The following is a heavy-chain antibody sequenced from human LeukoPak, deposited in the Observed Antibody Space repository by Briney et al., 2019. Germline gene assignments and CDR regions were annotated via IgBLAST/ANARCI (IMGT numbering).Heavy chain of an antibody. CDR2: ISYDGSNK. D-gene: IGHD3-16*01. CDR3: ARLDDPAH. Sequence: GRSLRLSCAASGFTFSSYAMHWVSQAPGKGLEWVAVISYDGSNKYYADSVKGRFTISRDNSKNTLYLQMNSLRAEDTAVYYCARLDDPAHWGQGTLVTVSS. V-gene: IGHV3-30-3*01. J-gene: IGHJ4*02. CDR1: GFTFSSYA.